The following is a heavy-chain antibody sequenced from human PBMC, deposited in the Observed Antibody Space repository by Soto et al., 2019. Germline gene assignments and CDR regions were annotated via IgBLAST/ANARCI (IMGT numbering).Heavy chain of an antibody. CDR1: GFTFSSYA. V-gene: IGHV3-30-3*01. CDR2: ISYDGSNK. D-gene: IGHD6-13*01. J-gene: IGHJ4*02. CDR3: AREAAAPSGFDY. Sequence: GGSLRLSCAASGFTFSSYAMHWVRQAPGKGLEWVAVISYDGSNKYYADSVKGRFTISRDNSKNTLYLQMNSLRAEDTAVYYCAREAAAPSGFDYWGQGTLVTVSS.